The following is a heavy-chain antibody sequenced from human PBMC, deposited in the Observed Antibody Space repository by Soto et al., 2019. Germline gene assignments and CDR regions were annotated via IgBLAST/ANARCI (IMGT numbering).Heavy chain of an antibody. V-gene: IGHV3-33*01. CDR3: ASTKGGVATICPDY. D-gene: IGHD5-12*01. J-gene: IGHJ4*02. CDR2: IWYDGSNK. Sequence: QVQLVESGGGVVQPGRSLRLSCAASGFTFSSYGMHWVRQAPGKGLEWVAVIWYDGSNKYYADSVKGRFTISRDNSKNTLYLQMNSLSAEDTAVYYCASTKGGVATICPDYWGQGTLVTVSS. CDR1: GFTFSSYG.